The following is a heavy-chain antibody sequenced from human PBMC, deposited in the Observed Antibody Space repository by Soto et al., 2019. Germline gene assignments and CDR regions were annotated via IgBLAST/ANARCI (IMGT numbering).Heavy chain of an antibody. CDR2: IFYSGST. Sequence: PSETLSLTCTVSGGSISSLYWNWIRQPPGKGLEWIGSIFYSGSTTYNPSLTSRVTISVDTSKTQFSLKLSSVTAADTAVYYCARARLSRSWWFDAGGQGTPVTVYS. J-gene: IGHJ5*02. V-gene: IGHV4-59*01. CDR1: GGSISSLY. D-gene: IGHD3-10*01. CDR3: ARARLSRSWWFDA.